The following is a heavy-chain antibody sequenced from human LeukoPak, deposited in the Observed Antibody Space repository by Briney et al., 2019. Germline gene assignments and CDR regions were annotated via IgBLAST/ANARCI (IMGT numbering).Heavy chain of an antibody. Sequence: TSETLSLTCGVYGGSFSGYYWSWIRQSPGKGLEWIGEINHSGSSNYNPSLKSRVTMSVGTSKNHFSLKLSSVTAADTAVYYCARGLVNSGWGGYFDYWGQGTVVTVSS. CDR1: GGSFSGYY. J-gene: IGHJ4*02. CDR3: ARGLVNSGWGGYFDY. CDR2: INHSGSS. D-gene: IGHD6-19*01. V-gene: IGHV4-34*01.